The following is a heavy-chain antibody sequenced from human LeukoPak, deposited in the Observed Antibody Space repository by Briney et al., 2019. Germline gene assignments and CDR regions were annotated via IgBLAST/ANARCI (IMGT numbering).Heavy chain of an antibody. CDR3: ARQYNNQSKYRNTHFDY. CDR2: IYPGDSDT. V-gene: IGHV5-51*01. CDR1: GYSFTSYW. J-gene: IGHJ4*02. Sequence: GESLKISCKGSGYSFTSYWIGWVRQMPGKGLEWMGIIYPGDSDTRYSPSFQGQVTISADKSISTAYLQWSSLKASDTAMYYCARQYNNQSKYRNTHFDYWGQGTLVTVSS. D-gene: IGHD2/OR15-2a*01.